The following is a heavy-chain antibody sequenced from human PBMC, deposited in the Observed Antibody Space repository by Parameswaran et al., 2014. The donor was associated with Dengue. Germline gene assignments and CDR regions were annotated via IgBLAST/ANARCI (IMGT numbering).Heavy chain of an antibody. CDR1: GFTFSSYS. CDR3: ARDTLTIFGVVTLDY. Sequence: QAGGSLRLSCAASGFTFSSYSMNWVRQAPGKGLEWVSYISSSSSTIYYADSVKGRFTISRDNAKNSLYLQMNSLRAEDTAVYYCARDTLTIFGVVTLDYWGQGTLVTVSS. CDR2: ISSSSSTI. V-gene: IGHV3-48*01. D-gene: IGHD3-3*01. J-gene: IGHJ4*02.